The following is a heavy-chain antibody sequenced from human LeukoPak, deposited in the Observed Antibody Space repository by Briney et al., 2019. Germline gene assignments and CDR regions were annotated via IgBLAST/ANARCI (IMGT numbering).Heavy chain of an antibody. D-gene: IGHD5-18*01. CDR3: ARDFEYSYGYRVRNY. CDR2: IKQDGSEK. CDR1: GFTFSSYW. J-gene: IGHJ4*02. V-gene: IGHV3-7*01. Sequence: GGSLRLSCAASGFTFSSYWMSWVRQAPGKGLEWVANIKQDGSEKYYVDSVKGRFTISRDNAKNSLYLQMNSLRAEDTAVYYCARDFEYSYGYRVRNYWGQGTLVTVSS.